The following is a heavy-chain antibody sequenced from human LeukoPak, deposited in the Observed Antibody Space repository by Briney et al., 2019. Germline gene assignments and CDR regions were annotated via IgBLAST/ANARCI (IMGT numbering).Heavy chain of an antibody. Sequence: PSETLSLTCTVSGGSISSSSYYWGWIRQPPGKGLEWIGSIYYSGSTNYNPSLKSRVTISVDTSKNQFSLKLSSVTAADTAVYYCARRVRFLEWLSDFTRGGNWFDPWGQGTLVTVSS. CDR2: IYYSGST. D-gene: IGHD3-3*01. J-gene: IGHJ5*02. CDR1: GGSISSSSYY. CDR3: ARRVRFLEWLSDFTRGGNWFDP. V-gene: IGHV4-39*07.